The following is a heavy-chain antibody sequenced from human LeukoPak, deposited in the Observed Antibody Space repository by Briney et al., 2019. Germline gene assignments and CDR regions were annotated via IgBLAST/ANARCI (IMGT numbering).Heavy chain of an antibody. CDR1: GYTFTSYD. Sequence: ASVKVSCKASGYTFTSYDTNWVRQATGQGLEWMGWMNPNSGNTGYAQKFQGRVTMTRNTSISTAYMELSSLRSEDTAVYYCAREYRNWFDPWGQGTLVTVSS. J-gene: IGHJ5*02. CDR2: MNPNSGNT. V-gene: IGHV1-8*01. CDR3: AREYRNWFDP. D-gene: IGHD5-12*01.